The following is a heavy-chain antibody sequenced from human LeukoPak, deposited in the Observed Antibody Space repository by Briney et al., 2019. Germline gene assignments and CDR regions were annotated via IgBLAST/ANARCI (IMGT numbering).Heavy chain of an antibody. CDR1: GYTFTSYG. V-gene: IGHV1-18*01. Sequence: ASVKVSCKASGYTFTSYGISWVRQAPGQGLEWMGWISAYNGNTNYAQKLQGRVTMTTDTSTSTAYMELRSLRSDDTAVYYCARVGEITIIVVDTDYWGQGTLVTVSS. CDR2: ISAYNGNT. D-gene: IGHD3-22*01. CDR3: ARVGEITIIVVDTDY. J-gene: IGHJ4*02.